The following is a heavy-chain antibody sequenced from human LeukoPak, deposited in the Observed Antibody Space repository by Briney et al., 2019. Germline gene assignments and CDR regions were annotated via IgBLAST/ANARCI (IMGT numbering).Heavy chain of an antibody. CDR2: MNPNSGNT. D-gene: IGHD6-13*01. CDR1: GYTFSNYD. Sequence: ASVKVSCKASGYTFSNYDIIWVRQATGQGLEWMGWMNPNSGNTGYTQNFQGRVTMTRNTFISTAYMDLSSLRSEDTAVYYCARGVKGQQLGYWGQGTLVTVSS. J-gene: IGHJ4*02. CDR3: ARGVKGQQLGY. V-gene: IGHV1-8*01.